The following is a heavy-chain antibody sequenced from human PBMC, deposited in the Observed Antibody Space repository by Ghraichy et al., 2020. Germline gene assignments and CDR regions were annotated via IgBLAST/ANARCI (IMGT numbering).Heavy chain of an antibody. CDR2: MRSDGSTR. Sequence: GESLNISCTASGFIFSNLVMNWVRQAPGKGLEWVSSMRSDGSTRYYADSVKGRYTISRDTAKNTLYLQMNSLTAEDTGVYYCAKDSGCYFPHSDYWGQWTLVAVSS. V-gene: IGHV3-30*02. CDR3: AKDSGCYFPHSDY. D-gene: IGHD6-19*01. CDR1: GFIFSNLV. J-gene: IGHJ4*02.